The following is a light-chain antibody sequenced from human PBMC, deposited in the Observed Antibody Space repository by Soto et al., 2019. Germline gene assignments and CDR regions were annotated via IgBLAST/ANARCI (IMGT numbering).Light chain of an antibody. CDR1: QRVDRSY. Sequence: EIVLTQSPGTLSLSPGERATLSCRASQRVDRSYLDWYQQKPGQAPRLLSYSASSRATGIPDRFSGSESGTDFTLTVSRREPEDLQVYYCQRYGLSTPKYTFGQGTKLEI. CDR2: SAS. V-gene: IGKV3-20*01. CDR3: QRYGLSTPKYT. J-gene: IGKJ2*01.